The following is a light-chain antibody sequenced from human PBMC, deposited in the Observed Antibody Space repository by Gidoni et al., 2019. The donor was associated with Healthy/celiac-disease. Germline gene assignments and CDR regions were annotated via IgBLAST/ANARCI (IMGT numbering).Light chain of an antibody. CDR3: QQFGISPLT. CDR2: GAS. CDR1: QSVSSSY. J-gene: IGKJ4*01. Sequence: EIVLTQSPGTLSLSPGERATLSCRASQSVSSSYLALYQQKPGHAPRRLIYGASIRATGIPDRFSGIGSVTVFTLTISRLEPEVFAVYYFQQFGISPLTCGGWTKVEIK. V-gene: IGKV3-20*01.